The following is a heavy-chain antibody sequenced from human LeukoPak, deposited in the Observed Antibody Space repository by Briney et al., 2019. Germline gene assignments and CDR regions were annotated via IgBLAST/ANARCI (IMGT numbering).Heavy chain of an antibody. J-gene: IGHJ4*02. V-gene: IGHV3-23*01. Sequence: PGGSLRLSCVASGFTFSSYAMSWVRETPARGLEWVSSLRGNGDAFYADSVKGRFTLSRDESRNTDYLQLDKLRVEDTAIYYCAKASWVSTADAVLWGQGTVVTVSS. CDR3: AKASWVSTADAVL. D-gene: IGHD3-16*01. CDR2: LRGNGDA. CDR1: GFTFSSYA.